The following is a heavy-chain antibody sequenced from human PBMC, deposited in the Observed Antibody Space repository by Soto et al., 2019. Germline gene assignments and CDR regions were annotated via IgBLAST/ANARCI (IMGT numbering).Heavy chain of an antibody. Sequence: ASVKVSCKSSGYTFTSYDINCVRQATGQGLEWMGWMNPNSGNTGYAQKFQGRVTMTRNTSISTAYMELSSLRSEDTAVYYCARAQSYYYMDVWGKGTTVTVSS. CDR1: GYTFTSYD. CDR2: MNPNSGNT. J-gene: IGHJ6*03. CDR3: ARAQSYYYMDV. V-gene: IGHV1-8*01.